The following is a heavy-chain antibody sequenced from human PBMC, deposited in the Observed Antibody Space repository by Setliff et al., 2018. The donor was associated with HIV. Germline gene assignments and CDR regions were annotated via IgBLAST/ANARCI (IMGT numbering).Heavy chain of an antibody. Sequence: SETLSLTCAVYGVSFSNHYWTWIRQPPGKGLEWIGEINPSESTHYNPSLKSRVTISVDTSKNQFSLILTSVTAADTAVYYCARGGDWTLDYWGRGSLVTVSS. D-gene: IGHD2-21*02. CDR3: ARGGDWTLDY. CDR2: INPSEST. V-gene: IGHV4-34*01. J-gene: IGHJ4*02. CDR1: GVSFSNHY.